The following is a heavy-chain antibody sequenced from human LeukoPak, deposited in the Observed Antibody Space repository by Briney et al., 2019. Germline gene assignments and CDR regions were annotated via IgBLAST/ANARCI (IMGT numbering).Heavy chain of an antibody. J-gene: IGHJ3*02. V-gene: IGHV4-30-4*02. D-gene: IGHD6-13*01. CDR2: IDYSGST. Sequence: PSETLSLTCTVSGGSISSGDYYWSWIRQPPGKGLEWIGFIDYSGSTNYNPSLKSRVTISVDTSKNQFSLKLSSVTAADTAVYYCARFSRAAAGTLIDTFDIWGQGTMVTVSS. CDR3: ARFSRAAAGTLIDTFDI. CDR1: GGSISSGDYY.